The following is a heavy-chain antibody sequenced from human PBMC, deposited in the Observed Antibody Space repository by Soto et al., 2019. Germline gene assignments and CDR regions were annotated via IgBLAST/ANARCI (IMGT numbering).Heavy chain of an antibody. V-gene: IGHV1-18*01. CDR3: ARELCSGGSCLSFY. CDR2: ISAYNGNT. J-gene: IGHJ4*02. D-gene: IGHD2-15*01. CDR1: GYTFTSYG. Sequence: ASVKVSCKASGYTFTSYGISWVRQAPGQGLEWMGWISAYNGNTNYAQKLQGRVTMTTDTSTSTAYMELRSLRSDDTAVYYCARELCSGGSCLSFYWGQGTLVTVSS.